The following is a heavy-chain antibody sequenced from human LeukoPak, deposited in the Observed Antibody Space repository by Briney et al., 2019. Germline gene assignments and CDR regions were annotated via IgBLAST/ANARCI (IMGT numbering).Heavy chain of an antibody. CDR2: IIPIFGTA. V-gene: IGHV1-69*05. Sequence: SVKVSCKASGYTFTSYGISWVRQAPGQGLEWMGGIIPIFGTANYAQKFQGRVTITTDESTSTAYMELSSLRSEDTAVYYCARPDSSGYPHGDAFDIWGQGTMVTVSS. D-gene: IGHD3-22*01. CDR1: GYTFTSYG. CDR3: ARPDSSGYPHGDAFDI. J-gene: IGHJ3*02.